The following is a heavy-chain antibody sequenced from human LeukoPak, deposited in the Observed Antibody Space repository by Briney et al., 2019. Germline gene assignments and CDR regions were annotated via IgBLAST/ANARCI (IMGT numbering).Heavy chain of an antibody. V-gene: IGHV4-59*01. CDR1: GGSISSYY. CDR3: ASQPAAAGRYHAFDI. CDR2: IYYSGST. Sequence: SETLSLTCTVSGGSISSYYWSWVRQPPGKGLEWIGDIYYSGSTNYNPSLKSRVTISVDTSKNQFSLKLSSVTAADTAVYYCASQPAAAGRYHAFDIWGQGTMVTVSS. D-gene: IGHD6-13*01. J-gene: IGHJ3*02.